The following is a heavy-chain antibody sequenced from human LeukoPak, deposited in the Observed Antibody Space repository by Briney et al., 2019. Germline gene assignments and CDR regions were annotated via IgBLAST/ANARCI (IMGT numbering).Heavy chain of an antibody. D-gene: IGHD6-19*01. CDR1: GFTFSSYA. Sequence: GGSLRLSCAASGFTFSSYAMSWVRQAPGKGLEWVSAISGSGGSTYYADSVKGRFTISRDNSKNTLYLQTNSLRAEDTAVYYCAENEKIAVAGLFDYWGQGTLVTVSS. J-gene: IGHJ4*02. V-gene: IGHV3-23*01. CDR2: ISGSGGST. CDR3: AENEKIAVAGLFDY.